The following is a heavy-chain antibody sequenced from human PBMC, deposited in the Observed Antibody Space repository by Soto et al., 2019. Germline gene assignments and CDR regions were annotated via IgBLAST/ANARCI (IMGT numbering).Heavy chain of an antibody. V-gene: IGHV3-74*01. CDR2: INSDGSST. CDR1: GFTFSSYW. D-gene: IGHD6-19*01. Sequence: EVQLVESGGGLVQPGGSLRVSCAASGFTFSSYWMHWVRQAPGKGLVWVSRINSDGSSTSYADSVKGRFTISRDNAKNTVYLQMNGLRAEDTAIYYRARRGAVAGLHYWGQGTLVTVSS. CDR3: ARRGAVAGLHY. J-gene: IGHJ4*02.